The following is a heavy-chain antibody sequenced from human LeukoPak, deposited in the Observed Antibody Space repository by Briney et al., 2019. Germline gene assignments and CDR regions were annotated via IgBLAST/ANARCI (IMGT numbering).Heavy chain of an antibody. Sequence: SETLSLTCAVSGYSISSGYYWGWIRQPPGKGLEWIGSIYHSGSTYYNPSLKSRVTTSVDTSKNQFSLKLSSVTAADTAVYYCARTTTVVTRYDYWGQGTLVTVSS. V-gene: IGHV4-38-2*01. J-gene: IGHJ4*02. CDR1: GYSISSGYY. D-gene: IGHD4-23*01. CDR3: ARTTTVVTRYDY. CDR2: IYHSGST.